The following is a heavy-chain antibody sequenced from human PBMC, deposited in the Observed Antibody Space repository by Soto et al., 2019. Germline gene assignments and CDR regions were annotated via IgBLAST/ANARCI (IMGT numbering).Heavy chain of an antibody. V-gene: IGHV3-74*01. CDR1: GFTFSSYW. CDR2: INSDGSST. Sequence: GGSLRLSCAASGFTFSSYWMHWVRQAPGKGLVWVSRINSDGSSTDYADSVKDRFTISRDNAKNTLYLQMNSLRAEDTAVYYCARDDTRGYSGYDKYDYWGQGTLVTVSS. D-gene: IGHD5-12*01. J-gene: IGHJ4*02. CDR3: ARDDTRGYSGYDKYDY.